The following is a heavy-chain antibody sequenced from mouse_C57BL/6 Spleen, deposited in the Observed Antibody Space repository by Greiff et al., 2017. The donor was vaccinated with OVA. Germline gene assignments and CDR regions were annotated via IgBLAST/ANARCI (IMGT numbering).Heavy chain of an antibody. Sequence: VKLQQPGAELVKPGASVKMSCKASGYTFTSYWITWVKQRPGQGLEWIGDIYPGSGSTNYNEKFKSKATLTVDTSSSTAYMQLSSLTSEDSAVYYCARDDYDDQAWFAYWGQGTLVTVSA. CDR1: GYTFTSYW. V-gene: IGHV1-55*01. J-gene: IGHJ3*01. CDR3: ARDDYDDQAWFAY. D-gene: IGHD2-4*01. CDR2: IYPGSGST.